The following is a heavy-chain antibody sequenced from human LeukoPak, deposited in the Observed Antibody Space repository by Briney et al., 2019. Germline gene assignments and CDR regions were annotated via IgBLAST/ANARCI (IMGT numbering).Heavy chain of an antibody. V-gene: IGHV4-4*07. D-gene: IGHD3-9*01. J-gene: IGHJ2*01. Sequence: SETLSLTCTVSGGSISNCYWSWIRQPAGKGLEWIGHIYTSGSTNYNPSLKSRVTMSVDTSKNQFSLKLSSVTAADTAVYYCARSLRGYDILTGYSSDWYFDLWGRGTLVTLSS. CDR3: ARSLRGYDILTGYSSDWYFDL. CDR1: GGSISNCY. CDR2: IYTSGST.